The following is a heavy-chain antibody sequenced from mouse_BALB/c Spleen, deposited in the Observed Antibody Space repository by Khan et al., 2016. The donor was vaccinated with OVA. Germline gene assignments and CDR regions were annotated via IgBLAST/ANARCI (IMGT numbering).Heavy chain of an antibody. J-gene: IGHJ3*01. CDR3: ARRNYFGYTFAY. V-gene: IGHV1-77*01. Sequence: QVQLQQPGAELARPGASVKLSCKTSAYTFTDYYINWVKQRAGQGLEWIGEISPGSGDTYYNENFKGKATLTADKSSSTAYMQLSSLTSEASAIYFCARRNYFGYTFAYWGQGTLVTVSA. D-gene: IGHD1-2*01. CDR1: AYTFTDYY. CDR2: ISPGSGDT.